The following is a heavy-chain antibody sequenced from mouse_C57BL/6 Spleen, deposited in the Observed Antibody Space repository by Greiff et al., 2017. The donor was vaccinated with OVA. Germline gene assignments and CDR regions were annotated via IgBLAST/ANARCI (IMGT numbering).Heavy chain of an antibody. J-gene: IGHJ4*01. D-gene: IGHD1-1*01. CDR2: INPGSGGT. Sequence: VQLQQSGAELVRPGTSVKVSCKASGYAFTNYLIEWVKQRPGQGLEWIGVINPGSGGTNYNEKFKGKATLTADKSSSNAYMQLSSLTYEDSAVFFYERTGGSSYVGNDAMAYWGQGTSVTVSS. V-gene: IGHV1-54*01. CDR1: GYAFTNYL. CDR3: ERTGGSSYVGNDAMAY.